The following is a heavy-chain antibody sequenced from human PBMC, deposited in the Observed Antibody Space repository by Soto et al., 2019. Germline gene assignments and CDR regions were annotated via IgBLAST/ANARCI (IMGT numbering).Heavy chain of an antibody. Sequence: QVQLVQSGAEVKKPGSSVKVSCKASGGTFSSYTISWVRQAPGQGLEWMGRIIPILGIANYAQKFQGRVTITAEKPPSQAYMELSSLESEDAAVYYSARDGGDGDHWGGDQGTLVTVSS. CDR3: ARDGGDGDHWG. J-gene: IGHJ4*02. CDR1: GGTFSSYT. V-gene: IGHV1-69*08. CDR2: IIPILGIA. D-gene: IGHD3-16*01.